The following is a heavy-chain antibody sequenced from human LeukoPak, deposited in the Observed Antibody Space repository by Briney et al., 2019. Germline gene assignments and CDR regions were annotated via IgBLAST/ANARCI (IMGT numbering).Heavy chain of an antibody. J-gene: IGHJ3*02. CDR3: AKTVVVTANPRAFDI. CDR1: GFTFSSYG. V-gene: IGHV3-23*01. Sequence: GGSLRLSCAVSGFTFSSYGMSWVRQAPGKGLEWVSSISGRGVSTYYADSVKGRFTISRDNSKKTVFLQMNSLRADDTAVYYCAKTVVVTANPRAFDIWGQGTMVTVSS. D-gene: IGHD2-21*02. CDR2: ISGRGVST.